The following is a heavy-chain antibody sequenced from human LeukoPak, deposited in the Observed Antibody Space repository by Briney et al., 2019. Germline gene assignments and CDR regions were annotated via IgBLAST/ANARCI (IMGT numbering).Heavy chain of an antibody. CDR1: GFTFSDYY. D-gene: IGHD6-13*01. V-gene: IGHV3-11*04. CDR2: IIDSGSTI. J-gene: IGHJ4*02. CDR3: ARDQDVAAAGTWGSLDY. Sequence: GGSLRLSCAASGFTFSDYYMSWIRQAPGKGLEWVSYIIDSGSTIYYADSVKGRFTISRDNSKNTLYLQMNSLRAEDTAVYYCARDQDVAAAGTWGSLDYWGQGTLVTVSS.